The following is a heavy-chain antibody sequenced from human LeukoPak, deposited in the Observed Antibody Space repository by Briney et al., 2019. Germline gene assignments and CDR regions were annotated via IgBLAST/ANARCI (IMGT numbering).Heavy chain of an antibody. Sequence: GGSLRLSCAASGFTFSSYGMHWVRQAPGKGLEWVAVISYDGSNKYYADSVKGRFTISRDNAKNSLYLQMNSLRAEDTAVYYCAREEGGTFDYWGQGTLVTVSS. V-gene: IGHV3-30*03. CDR3: AREEGGTFDY. CDR2: ISYDGSNK. J-gene: IGHJ4*02. D-gene: IGHD1-1*01. CDR1: GFTFSSYG.